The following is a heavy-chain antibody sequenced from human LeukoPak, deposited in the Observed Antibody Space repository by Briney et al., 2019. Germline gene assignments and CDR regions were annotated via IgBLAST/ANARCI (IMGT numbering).Heavy chain of an antibody. CDR3: ARDSYYGSGRDSHGMDV. CDR2: ISSSSSYI. J-gene: IGHJ6*02. Sequence: GGSLRLSCAASGFTFSSYSMNWVRQAPGKGLEWVSSISSSSSYIYYADSVKGRFTISRDNAKTSLYLQMNSLRAEDTAVYYCARDSYYGSGRDSHGMDVWGQGTTVTVSS. V-gene: IGHV3-21*01. D-gene: IGHD3-10*01. CDR1: GFTFSSYS.